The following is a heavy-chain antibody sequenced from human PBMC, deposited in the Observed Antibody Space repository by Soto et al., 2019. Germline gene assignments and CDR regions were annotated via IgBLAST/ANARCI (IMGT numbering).Heavy chain of an antibody. D-gene: IGHD3-10*01. CDR3: AASDGSGSRAFDY. CDR2: TIPILAMS. J-gene: IGHJ4*02. CDR1: GDTFNSYT. V-gene: IGHV1-69*02. Sequence: QVQLVQSGPEVKMPGSSVKVSCKASGDTFNSYTINWVRQAPGQGLQWMGRTIPILAMSNYALKFQGRVTITADKSPTPACLGLSRLRSDATAVYYCAASDGSGSRAFDYWGQGTLVTVSS.